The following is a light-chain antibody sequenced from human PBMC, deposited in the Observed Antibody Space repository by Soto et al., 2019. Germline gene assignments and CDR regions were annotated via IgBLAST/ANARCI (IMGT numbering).Light chain of an antibody. CDR3: QSYDISLSVAVV. CDR1: SSNIGAGYD. J-gene: IGLJ2*01. V-gene: IGLV1-40*01. CDR2: GNT. Sequence: QSVLTQPPSVSGAPGQRVTISCTGSSSNIGAGYDVQWYQQLPGAAPRLLIFGNTNRPSGVPDRFSGSRSGTSASLAISGPHAEDEADYSCQSYDISLSVAVVFGGGTKLTVL.